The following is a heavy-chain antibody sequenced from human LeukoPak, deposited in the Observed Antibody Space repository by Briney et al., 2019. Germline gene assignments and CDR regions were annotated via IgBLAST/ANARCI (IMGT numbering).Heavy chain of an antibody. J-gene: IGHJ4*02. D-gene: IGHD6-13*01. V-gene: IGHV4-59*01. CDR3: ARSSTWYSLSWFDY. Sequence: SETLSLTCTVSGGSISSYYWSWIRQPPGKGLEWIGYIYYSGNTNYNPSLKSRVTISIDTSKNQFSLRLSSVTATDTAVYYCARSSTWYSLSWFDYWGQGTLVTVSS. CDR1: GGSISSYY. CDR2: IYYSGNT.